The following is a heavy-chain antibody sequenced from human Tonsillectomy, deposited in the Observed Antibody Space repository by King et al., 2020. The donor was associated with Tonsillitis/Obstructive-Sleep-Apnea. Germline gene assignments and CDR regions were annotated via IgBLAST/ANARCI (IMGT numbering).Heavy chain of an antibody. D-gene: IGHD5-12*01. CDR2: ISSDGNDK. V-gene: IGHV3-30*04. CDR1: GFTFSNYP. Sequence: VQLVESGGGVVQPGRSLRLSCAASGFTFSNYPMHWVRQAPGKGLEWVAIISSDGNDKYYADSVKGRFTISRDNSKKTLFLQMDSLRADDTAVYYCARAYGYSGSDLGFDYWGQGTLVTVSS. CDR3: ARAYGYSGSDLGFDY. J-gene: IGHJ4*02.